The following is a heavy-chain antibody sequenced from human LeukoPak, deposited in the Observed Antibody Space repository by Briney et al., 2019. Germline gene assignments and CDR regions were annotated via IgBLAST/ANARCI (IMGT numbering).Heavy chain of an antibody. CDR2: IYYSGST. J-gene: IGHJ4*02. Sequence: SQTLSLTCTVSGGSISSGDYYWSWIRQPPGKGLEWIGYIYYSGSTYYNPSLKSRVTISVDTSKNQFSLKLSSVTAADTAVYYCAREGGSGSYFDYWGQGTLVTVSS. CDR3: AREGGSGSYFDY. CDR1: GGSISSGDYY. V-gene: IGHV4-30-4*01. D-gene: IGHD3-10*01.